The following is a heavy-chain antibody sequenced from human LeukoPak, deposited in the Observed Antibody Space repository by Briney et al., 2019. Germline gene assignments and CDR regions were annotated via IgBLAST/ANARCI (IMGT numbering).Heavy chain of an antibody. CDR2: ISGDGGST. J-gene: IGHJ6*02. D-gene: IGHD2-8*01. Sequence: PGGSLRLSCAASGFTFSSYEINWVRQAPGKGLEWVSLISGDGGSTYYADSVKGRFTISRDNSKNSLYLQMNSLRTEDTALYYCAKDTKSVSLYYYYGMDVWGRGTTVTVSS. V-gene: IGHV3-43*02. CDR3: AKDTKSVSLYYYYGMDV. CDR1: GFTFSSYE.